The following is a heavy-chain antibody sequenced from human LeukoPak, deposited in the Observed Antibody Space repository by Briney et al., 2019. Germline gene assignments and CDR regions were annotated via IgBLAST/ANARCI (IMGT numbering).Heavy chain of an antibody. D-gene: IGHD3-3*01. CDR3: ARVSSRFYDFWSGYLIFDY. CDR2: ISAYDGNT. CDR1: GYNFINYG. J-gene: IGHJ4*02. V-gene: IGHV1-18*01. Sequence: GASVKVSCKASGYNFINYGFSWVRQAPGQGLEWMGWISAYDGNTNYAHKFQGRFTMTTDTSTTTAYMDLRSLRSDDTAVYYCARVSSRFYDFWSGYLIFDYWGQGTLVTVSS.